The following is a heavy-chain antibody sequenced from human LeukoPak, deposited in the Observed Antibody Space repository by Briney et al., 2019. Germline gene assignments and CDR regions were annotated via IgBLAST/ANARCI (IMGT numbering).Heavy chain of an antibody. CDR3: ARLWDTAMVSGDYYYGMDV. CDR1: GYTFTSYD. V-gene: IGHV1-8*01. D-gene: IGHD5-18*01. J-gene: IGHJ6*02. CDR2: MNPNSGNT. Sequence: GASVKVSCKASGYTFTSYDINWVRQATGQGLEWMGWMNPNSGNTGYAQKFQGRVTMTRNTSISTAYMELSSLRSEDTAVYYCARLWDTAMVSGDYYYGMDVWGQGTTVTVSS.